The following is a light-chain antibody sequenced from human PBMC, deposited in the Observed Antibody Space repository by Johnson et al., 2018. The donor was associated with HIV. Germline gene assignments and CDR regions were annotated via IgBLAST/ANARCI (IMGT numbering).Light chain of an antibody. J-gene: IGLJ1*01. Sequence: QSVLTQPPSVSATPGQKVTISCSGSSSNIENNYVSWYQQLPETAPKLLIYENNKRPSGIPDRFSGSKSGTSATLGVTGLQTGDEADYFCGTWDSSLSDYVFGTGTKVTVL. CDR3: GTWDSSLSDYV. CDR2: ENN. V-gene: IGLV1-51*02. CDR1: SSNIENNY.